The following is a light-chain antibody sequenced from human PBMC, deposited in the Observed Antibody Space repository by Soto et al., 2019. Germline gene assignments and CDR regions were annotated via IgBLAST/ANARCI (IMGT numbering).Light chain of an antibody. Sequence: EIVMTQSPATLSVSPGERATLSCRASQNIRSNLAWYQQIPGQAPRLLIHGASTRATGIPARFSGSGSGTEFTLTISGLQSEDYAVYYCQHYNNGPPWTVGQGTKVEI. V-gene: IGKV3-15*01. CDR1: QNIRSN. CDR3: QHYNNGPPWT. CDR2: GAS. J-gene: IGKJ1*01.